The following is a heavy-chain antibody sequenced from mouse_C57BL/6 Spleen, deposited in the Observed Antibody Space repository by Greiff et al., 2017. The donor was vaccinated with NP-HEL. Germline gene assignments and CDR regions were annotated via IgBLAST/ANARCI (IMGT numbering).Heavy chain of an antibody. CDR1: GFNIKNTY. Sequence: EVQVVESVAELVRPGASVKLSCTASGFNIKNTYMHWVKQRPEQGLEWIGRIDPANGNTKYAPKFQGKATITADTSSNTAYMELRSLTSEDSAVYFCARWYSNDGYAMDYWGQGTSVTVSS. J-gene: IGHJ4*01. CDR3: ARWYSNDGYAMDY. D-gene: IGHD2-5*01. CDR2: IDPANGNT. V-gene: IGHV14-3*01.